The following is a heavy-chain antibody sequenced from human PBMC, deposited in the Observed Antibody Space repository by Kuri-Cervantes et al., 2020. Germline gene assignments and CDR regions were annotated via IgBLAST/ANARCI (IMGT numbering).Heavy chain of an antibody. V-gene: IGHV1-8*01. J-gene: IGHJ4*02. D-gene: IGHD3-3*01. CDR3: ATDIQPLRSLEWLSPQA. Sequence: ASVKVSCKASGYTFTSYDINWVRQATGQGLEWMGWMNPNSGNTGYAQKFQGRVTMTRNTSISTAYMELSSLRSEDTAVYYCATDIQPLRSLEWLSPQAWGQGTLVTDSS. CDR2: MNPNSGNT. CDR1: GYTFTSYD.